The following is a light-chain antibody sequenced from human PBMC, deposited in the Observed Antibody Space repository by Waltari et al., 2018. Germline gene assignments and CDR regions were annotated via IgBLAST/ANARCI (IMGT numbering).Light chain of an antibody. Sequence: ILMTHPPGPLSVSGGESATLCCRASQSVSSYLAWYQQKPGQSPRLLIFGASTRATGIAARFSGSGSGTDFSLTISRLESEDFAVYYCQQYEDWPRTFGQGTKVEI. CDR1: QSVSSY. CDR3: QQYEDWPRT. CDR2: GAS. V-gene: IGKV3-15*01. J-gene: IGKJ1*01.